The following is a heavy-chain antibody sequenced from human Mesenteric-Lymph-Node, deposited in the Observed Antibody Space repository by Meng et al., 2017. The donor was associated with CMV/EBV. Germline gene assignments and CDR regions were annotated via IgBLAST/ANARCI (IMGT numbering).Heavy chain of an antibody. D-gene: IGHD3-10*01. CDR1: GFTFSSYS. J-gene: IGHJ4*02. CDR2: ISSSSSYI. CDR3: AREKTRRPTSGVFDY. V-gene: IGHV3-21*01. Sequence: SGFTFSSYSMNWVRQAPGKGLEWVSSISSSSSYIYYADSVKGRFTISRDNAKNSLYLQMNSLRAEDTAVYYCAREKTRRPTSGVFDYWGQGTLVTVSS.